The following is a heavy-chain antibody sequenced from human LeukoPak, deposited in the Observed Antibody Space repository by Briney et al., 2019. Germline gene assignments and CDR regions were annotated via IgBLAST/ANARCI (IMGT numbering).Heavy chain of an antibody. V-gene: IGHV1-18*01. CDR3: ARGPVDDYFDY. J-gene: IGHJ4*02. Sequence: ASXXXXCKASGYTFTSYGISWVRQAPGQGLEWMGWISAYNGNTNYAQKLQGRVTMTTDTSTSTAYMELRSLRSDDTAVYYCARGPVDDYFDYWGQGTLVTVSS. D-gene: IGHD2-2*01. CDR1: GYTFTSYG. CDR2: ISAYNGNT.